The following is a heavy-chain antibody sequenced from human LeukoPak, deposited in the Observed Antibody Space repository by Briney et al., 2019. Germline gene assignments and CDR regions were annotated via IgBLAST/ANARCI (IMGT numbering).Heavy chain of an antibody. J-gene: IGHJ6*03. CDR2: ISYDGSNK. V-gene: IGHV3-30*18. CDR3: AKDHEDYYMDV. Sequence: GGSLRLSCAASGFSFSSYGMHWVRQAPGKGLEWVAVISYDGSNKYYADSVKGRFTISRDNSQNTLYLQMNSLRAEDTAVYYCAKDHEDYYMDVWGKGTTVTVSS. CDR1: GFSFSSYG.